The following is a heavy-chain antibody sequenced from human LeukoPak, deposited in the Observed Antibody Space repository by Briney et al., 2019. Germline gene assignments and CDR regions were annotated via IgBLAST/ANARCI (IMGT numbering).Heavy chain of an antibody. D-gene: IGHD2-2*01. CDR3: ARGGGSSSPRGTWFDP. J-gene: IGHJ5*02. CDR1: GGSINSNY. CDR2: IYYSGST. V-gene: IGHV4-59*01. Sequence: SETLSLTCSVSGGSINSNYWNWIRQPPGKGLEWIGSIYYSGSTYYNPSLKSRVTISVDTSKKQVSLKLSSVAAADTAIYYCARGGGSSSPRGTWFDPWGQGTPVIVSS.